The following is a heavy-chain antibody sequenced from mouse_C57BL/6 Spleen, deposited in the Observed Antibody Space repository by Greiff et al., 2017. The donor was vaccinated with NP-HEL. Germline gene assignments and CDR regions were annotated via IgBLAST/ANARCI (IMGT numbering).Heavy chain of an antibody. D-gene: IGHD1-1*01. Sequence: VQLQQSGPVLVKPGASVKMSCKASGYTFTDYYMNWVKQSHGKSLEWIGVINPYNGGTSYNQKFKGKATLTVDKSSSTAYMELNSLTSEDSAVYYCARFYYGSSYGYWGQGTTLTVSS. J-gene: IGHJ2*01. CDR3: ARFYYGSSYGY. V-gene: IGHV1-19*01. CDR2: INPYNGGT. CDR1: GYTFTDYY.